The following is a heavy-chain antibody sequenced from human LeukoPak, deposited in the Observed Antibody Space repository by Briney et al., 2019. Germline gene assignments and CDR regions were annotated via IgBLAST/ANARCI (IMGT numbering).Heavy chain of an antibody. CDR1: GFTFSSYW. J-gene: IGHJ4*02. CDR2: IKQDGSEK. CDR3: ARDIITMVRGVPLPADY. V-gene: IGHV3-7*01. D-gene: IGHD3-10*01. Sequence: GGSLRLSCAASGFTFSSYWMSWVRQAPGKGLEWVANIKQDGSEKYYVDSVKGRFTISRDNAKNSLYLQMNSLRAEDTAVYYCARDIITMVRGVPLPADYWGQGTLVTVSS.